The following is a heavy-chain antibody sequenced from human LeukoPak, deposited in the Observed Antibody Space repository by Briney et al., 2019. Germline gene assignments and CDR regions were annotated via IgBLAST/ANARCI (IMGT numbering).Heavy chain of an antibody. CDR2: IYSGGST. CDR1: GFTVSSNY. CDR3: ARDQTRAAGNYYYYYGMDV. J-gene: IGHJ6*02. V-gene: IGHV3-53*01. D-gene: IGHD6-13*01. Sequence: GGSLRLSCAASGFTVSSNYMSWVRQAPGKGLEWVSVIYSGGSTYYADSVKGRFTISRDNSKNTLYLQMNSLRAEDTAVYYCARDQTRAAGNYYYYYGMDVWGQGTTVTVSS.